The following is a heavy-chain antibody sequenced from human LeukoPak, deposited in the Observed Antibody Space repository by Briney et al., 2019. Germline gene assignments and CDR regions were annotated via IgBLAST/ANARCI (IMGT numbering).Heavy chain of an antibody. CDR1: GDSVTSGGYF. Sequence: SETLSFTCTVSGDSVTSGGYFWTWIRQHPVKGLEWIGYISNSGTTSYNPSLKSRFSISVDTSNNQFSLRLSAVTAADTAVYYCARDVVVTSSPDAFDIWGQGTMVTVSS. J-gene: IGHJ3*02. V-gene: IGHV4-31*03. CDR3: ARDVVVTSSPDAFDI. CDR2: ISNSGTT. D-gene: IGHD2-21*02.